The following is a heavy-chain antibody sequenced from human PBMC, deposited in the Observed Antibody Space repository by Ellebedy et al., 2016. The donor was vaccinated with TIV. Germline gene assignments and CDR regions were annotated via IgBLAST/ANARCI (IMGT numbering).Heavy chain of an antibody. J-gene: IGHJ4*02. CDR3: ARDRVVGATVDY. V-gene: IGHV4-61*08. CDR1: GGSISSGDYY. CDR2: IYYSGST. D-gene: IGHD1-26*01. Sequence: SETLSLXXTVSGGSISSGDYYWSWIRQPPGKGLEWIGYIYYSGSTNYNPSLKSRVTISVDTSKNQFSLKLSSVTAADTAVYYCARDRVVGATVDYWGQGTLVTVSS.